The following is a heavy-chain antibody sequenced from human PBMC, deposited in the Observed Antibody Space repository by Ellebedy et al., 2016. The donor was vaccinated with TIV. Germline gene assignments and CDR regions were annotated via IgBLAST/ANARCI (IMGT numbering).Heavy chain of an antibody. Sequence: GESLKISCAASGFNFNTHFMSWVRQAPGKGLDWVASIKPDGSVTYYVDSVEGRFTISRDNAKNSLYLQMNSLRAEDTAMYYCATEYSSSSHWGYWGQGTLVTVSS. V-gene: IGHV3-7*03. D-gene: IGHD6-6*01. J-gene: IGHJ4*02. CDR3: ATEYSSSSHWGY. CDR2: IKPDGSVT. CDR1: GFNFNTHF.